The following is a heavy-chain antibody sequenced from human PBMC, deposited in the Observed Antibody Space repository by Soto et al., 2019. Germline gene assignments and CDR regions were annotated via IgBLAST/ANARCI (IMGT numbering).Heavy chain of an antibody. J-gene: IGHJ6*02. CDR1: GYTFTAYY. CDR3: ARNMEYYYGRWSGNGHGV. Sequence: QVQLVQSGAEVKEPGDSVRVSCEASGYTFTAYYIHWVRQAPGQGLEWMGWINPKFGDTTYAQDFQGRVSMTRDMSISTVVMELSSLTSDDTAIYYCARNMEYYYGRWSGNGHGVWGQGTTVTVFS. D-gene: IGHD3-10*02. CDR2: INPKFGDT. V-gene: IGHV1-2*02.